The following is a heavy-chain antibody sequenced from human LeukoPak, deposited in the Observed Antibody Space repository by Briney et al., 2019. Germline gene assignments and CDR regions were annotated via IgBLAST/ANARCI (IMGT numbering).Heavy chain of an antibody. V-gene: IGHV1-69*04. J-gene: IGHJ3*02. CDR2: IIPIFGIA. D-gene: IGHD3-22*01. CDR3: ARDDSSGYSVDIEDAFDI. Sequence: SVKVSCKASGGTFSSYAISWVRQAPGQGLEWMGRIIPIFGIANYAQKFQGRVTITADKSTSTAYMELSSLRSEDTAVYYCARDDSSGYSVDIEDAFDIWGQGTMVTVSS. CDR1: GGTFSSYA.